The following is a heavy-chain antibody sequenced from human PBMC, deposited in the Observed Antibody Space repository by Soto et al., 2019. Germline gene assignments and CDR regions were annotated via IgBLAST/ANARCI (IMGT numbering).Heavy chain of an antibody. D-gene: IGHD3-22*01. CDR2: ISYDGSNK. CDR1: GSTFRSFG. Sequence: QVQLVESGGGVVQPGRSLRLSCAASGSTFRSFGMHWVRQAPGKGLEWVAAISYDGSNKNYVDSVKGRFTISRDNSDNKXYLQMNSLRAEDTAVYYCAKDTYYHDSTGYYVFDYWGQGTLVSVSS. CDR3: AKDTYYHDSTGYYVFDY. J-gene: IGHJ4*02. V-gene: IGHV3-30*18.